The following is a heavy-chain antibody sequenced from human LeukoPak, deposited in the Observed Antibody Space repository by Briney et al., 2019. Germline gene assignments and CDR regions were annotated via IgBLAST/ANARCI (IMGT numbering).Heavy chain of an antibody. Sequence: ASVKVSCKVSGYTLTELSMHWVRQAPGKGLEWTGGFDPEDGETIYAQKFQGRVTMTEDTSTDTAYMELSSLRSEDTAVYYCATRQDIVVVPAAQRLMDYYYYYMDVWGKGTTVTVSS. CDR1: GYTLTELS. D-gene: IGHD2-2*01. CDR3: ATRQDIVVVPAAQRLMDYYYYYMDV. J-gene: IGHJ6*03. V-gene: IGHV1-24*01. CDR2: FDPEDGET.